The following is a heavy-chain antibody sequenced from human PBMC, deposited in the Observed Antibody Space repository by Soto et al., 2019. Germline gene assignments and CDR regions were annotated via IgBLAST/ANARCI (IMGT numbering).Heavy chain of an antibody. CDR1: GFTCGDYA. Sequence: GGAVRLSCIAFGFTCGDYAMSWFRQAPGKGLEWVGFIRSKAYGGTTEYAASVKGRFTISRDDSKSIAYLQMNSLKTEDTAVYYCTRDFYEYYYDSSGYLDYWGQGTLVTVSS. CDR3: TRDFYEYYYDSSGYLDY. J-gene: IGHJ4*02. V-gene: IGHV3-49*03. D-gene: IGHD3-22*01. CDR2: IRSKAYGGTT.